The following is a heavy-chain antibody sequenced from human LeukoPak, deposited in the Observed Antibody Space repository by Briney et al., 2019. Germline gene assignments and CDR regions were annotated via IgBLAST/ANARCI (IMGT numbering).Heavy chain of an antibody. CDR2: ISGRGGST. V-gene: IGHV3-23*01. CDR1: GFTFTTYV. CDR3: AQGRPYGGYSD. D-gene: IGHD2-21*01. Sequence: GGSLRLSCVGSGFTFTTYVMNWVRQAPGKGLEWVSGISGRGGSTYYADSVKGRFTISRDNSKNMLYLQMNSLRAEDTAVYYCAQGRPYGGYSDWGQGTLVTVSS. J-gene: IGHJ4*02.